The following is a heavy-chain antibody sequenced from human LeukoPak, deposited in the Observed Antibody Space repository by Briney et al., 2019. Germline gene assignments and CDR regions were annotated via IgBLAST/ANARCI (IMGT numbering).Heavy chain of an antibody. CDR2: IYYSGST. Sequence: NSSQTLSLTCTVSGGSISSGDCYWSWIRQPPGKGLEWIGYIYYSGSTYYNPSLKSRVTISVDTSKNQFSLKLSSVTAADTAVYYCARRHAVAGSGYWGQGTLVTVSS. D-gene: IGHD6-19*01. CDR1: GGSISSGDCY. J-gene: IGHJ4*02. CDR3: ARRHAVAGSGY. V-gene: IGHV4-30-4*08.